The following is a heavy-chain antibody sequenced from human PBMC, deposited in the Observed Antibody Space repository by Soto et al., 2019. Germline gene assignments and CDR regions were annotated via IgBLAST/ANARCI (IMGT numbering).Heavy chain of an antibody. Sequence: LRLSCAVFGFPFEDYGMSWVRQAPGKGLEWVAVIWYDGSNKYYADSVKGRFTISRDNSKNTLYLQMNSLRAEDTAVYYCARASTTVTLQCYFDDWGQGTRVTVSS. J-gene: IGHJ4*02. CDR1: GFPFEDYG. CDR3: ARASTTVTLQCYFDD. CDR2: IWYDGSNK. D-gene: IGHD4-17*01. V-gene: IGHV3-33*08.